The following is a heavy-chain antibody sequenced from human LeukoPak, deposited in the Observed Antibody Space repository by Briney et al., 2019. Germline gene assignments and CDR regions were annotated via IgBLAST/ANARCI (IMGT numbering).Heavy chain of an antibody. V-gene: IGHV4-38-2*02. D-gene: IGHD3-16*01. CDR1: GYSISSGHF. CDR3: ASVGGGSPY. J-gene: IGHJ4*02. CDR2: IYGSGTT. Sequence: SETLSLTCTVSGYSISSGHFWSWIRQPPGKGLEWIGSIYGSGTTYYDPPLRSRASISADTSKNHFSLELSSVTAADTAVYYCASVGGGSPYWGQGTLVTVSS.